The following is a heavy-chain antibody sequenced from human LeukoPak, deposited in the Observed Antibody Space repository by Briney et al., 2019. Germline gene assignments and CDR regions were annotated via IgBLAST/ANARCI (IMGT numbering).Heavy chain of an antibody. Sequence: GGSLRLSCAASGFTFSSYSMNWVRQAPGKGLEWGSSISSSSCYIYYAESSKGRFTISRDNAKNSLYLQMNSLRAEDTAVYYCAGKIGYWGQGTLVTVSS. V-gene: IGHV3-21*01. D-gene: IGHD3-22*01. CDR1: GFTFSSYS. CDR3: AGKIGY. CDR2: ISSSSCYI. J-gene: IGHJ4*02.